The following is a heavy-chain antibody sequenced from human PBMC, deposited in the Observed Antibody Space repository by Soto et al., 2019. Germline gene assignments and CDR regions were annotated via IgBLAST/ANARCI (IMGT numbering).Heavy chain of an antibody. Sequence: QVQLVESGGGVVQPGRSLRLSCAASGFTFSSYGMHWVRQAPGKGLEWVAVIWFDGSRTHYADSVKGRFTISRDNSKNTLHLQMNSLRAEDTAVYYCARVEDGDALDYWGLGTLVTVSS. V-gene: IGHV3-33*01. CDR1: GFTFSSYG. D-gene: IGHD4-17*01. CDR3: ARVEDGDALDY. CDR2: IWFDGSRT. J-gene: IGHJ4*02.